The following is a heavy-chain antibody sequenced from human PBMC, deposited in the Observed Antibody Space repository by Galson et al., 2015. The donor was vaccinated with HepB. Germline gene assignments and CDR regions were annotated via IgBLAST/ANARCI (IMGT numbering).Heavy chain of an antibody. V-gene: IGHV1-69*13. CDR1: GGTFSSYA. CDR2: IIPIFGIA. J-gene: IGHJ4*02. D-gene: IGHD4-17*01. CDR3: ARVWAEDGDYQEFDY. Sequence: SVKVSCKASGGTFSSYAISWVRQAPGQGLEWMGGIIPIFGIANYAQKFQGRVTITADESTSTAYMELSSLRSEDTAVYYCARVWAEDGDYQEFDYWGQGTLVTVSS.